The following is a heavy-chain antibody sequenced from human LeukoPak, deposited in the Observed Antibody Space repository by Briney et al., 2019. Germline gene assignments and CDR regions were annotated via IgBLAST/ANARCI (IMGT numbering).Heavy chain of an antibody. CDR2: NYYSGSP. D-gene: IGHD2-2*01. V-gene: IGHV4-59*01. CDR3: ARLGHCSSTSCYGLDY. Sequence: PSGTLSLTCTVSGGSMSSYYWSWIPQPPGKGLGVFWDNYYSGSPNYNPSLKSRVTISVDTSKNQFSLKLSSVTAADTAVYYCARLGHCSSTSCYGLDYWGQGTLVTVSS. CDR1: GGSMSSYY. J-gene: IGHJ4*02.